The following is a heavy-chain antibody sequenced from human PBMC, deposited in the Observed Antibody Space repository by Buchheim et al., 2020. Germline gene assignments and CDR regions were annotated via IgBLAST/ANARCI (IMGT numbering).Heavy chain of an antibody. CDR2: IYHSGSI. V-gene: IGHV4-4*02. D-gene: IGHD6-19*01. CDR1: GGSISSSNW. Sequence: QVQLQESGPGLVKPSGTLSLTCVVSGGSISSSNWWSWVRQPPGKGLEWIGEIYHSGSINYNPSLKSQLTISIDKSKNQFFVKLSSVTAADTAVYYCASLAVGGSGFDCWGQGTL. CDR3: ASLAVGGSGFDC. J-gene: IGHJ4*02.